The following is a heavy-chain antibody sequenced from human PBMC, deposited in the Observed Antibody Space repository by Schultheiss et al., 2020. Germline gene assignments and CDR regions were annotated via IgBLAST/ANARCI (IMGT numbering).Heavy chain of an antibody. CDR2: INHSGST. CDR3: AGRAGDSHSQNWFDP. Sequence: SETLSLTCAVYGGSFSGYYWSWIRQPPGKGLEWIGEINHSGSTNDNPSLKSRVTISVDTSKNQFSLKLSSVTAADTAVYYCAGRAGDSHSQNWFDPWGQGTLVTGSS. V-gene: IGHV4-34*01. J-gene: IGHJ5*02. D-gene: IGHD1-26*01. CDR1: GGSFSGYY.